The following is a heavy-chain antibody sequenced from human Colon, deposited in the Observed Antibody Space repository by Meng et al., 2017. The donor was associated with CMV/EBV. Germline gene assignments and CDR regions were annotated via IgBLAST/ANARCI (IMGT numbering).Heavy chain of an antibody. CDR2: FAPEDGET. CDR3: ATTRYDFWRGYMGS. CDR1: GYTLTELS. D-gene: IGHD3-3*01. J-gene: IGHJ5*02. V-gene: IGHV1-24*01. Sequence: ASVLVSCKVSGYTLTELSMHWVRQAPGEGLEWMGGFAPEDGETIYAQKFQGRVTMTEYTSTDTAYMVLSSMRTEDTAVCYCATTRYDFWRGYMGSWGQGTLVTVSS.